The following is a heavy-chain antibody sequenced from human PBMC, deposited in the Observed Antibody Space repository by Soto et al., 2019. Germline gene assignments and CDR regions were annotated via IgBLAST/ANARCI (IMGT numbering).Heavy chain of an antibody. CDR3: ARYYGRYYYYMDV. J-gene: IGHJ6*03. V-gene: IGHV3-48*01. D-gene: IGHD3-10*01. CDR2: ISTSSSTI. CDR1: GFPFSAYY. Sequence: GSLRLSCAASGFPFSAYYMNWVRQAPGKGLEWVSYISTSSSTIYYADSVKGRFTISRDNAMDSLYLQMNSLRAEDTAVYYCARYYGRYYYYMDVWGKGTTVTVSS.